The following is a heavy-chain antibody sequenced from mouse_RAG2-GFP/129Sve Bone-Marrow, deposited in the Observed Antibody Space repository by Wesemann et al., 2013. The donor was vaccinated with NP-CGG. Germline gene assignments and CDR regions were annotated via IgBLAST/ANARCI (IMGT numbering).Heavy chain of an antibody. J-gene: IGHJ3*01. CDR2: IDPSDSYT. V-gene: IGHV1-69*02. CDR3: ARSHYYGYGFAY. CDR1: GYTFTSYW. D-gene: IGHD1-2*01. Sequence: QVQLQQPGAELVKPGASVKLSCKASGYTFTSYWMHWVKQRPGQGLEWIGEIDPSDSYTNYNQKFKGKATLTVDKSSSTAYMQLSSLTSEDSAVYYCARSHYYGYGFAYWGQGTLVTVSA.